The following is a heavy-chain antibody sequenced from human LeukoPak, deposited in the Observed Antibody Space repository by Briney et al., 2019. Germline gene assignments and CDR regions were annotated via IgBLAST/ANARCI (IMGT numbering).Heavy chain of an antibody. CDR2: ISSSSSYI. CDR3: ARDFVAMYYYDSSGYSYFDY. V-gene: IGHV3-21*01. CDR1: GFTFSSYS. D-gene: IGHD3-22*01. Sequence: GGSLRLSCAASGFTFSSYSMNWVRQAPGKGLEWVSSISSSSSYIYYADSVKGRFTISRDNAKDSLYLQMNSLRAEDTAVYYCARDFVAMYYYDSSGYSYFDYWGQGTLVTVSS. J-gene: IGHJ4*02.